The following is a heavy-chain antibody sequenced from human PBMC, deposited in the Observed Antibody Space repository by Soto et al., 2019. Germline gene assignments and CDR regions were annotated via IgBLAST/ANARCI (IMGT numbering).Heavy chain of an antibody. D-gene: IGHD3-10*02. J-gene: IGHJ5*02. CDR3: ARDPAGRDGVDVRGVYWFDP. CDR1: GGTFSSYA. V-gene: IGHV1-69*13. CDR2: IIPIFGTA. Sequence: SVKVSCKASGGTFSSYAISWVRQAPGQGLEWMGGIIPIFGTANYAQKFQGRVTITADESTSTAYMELSSLRSEDTAVYYCARDPAGRDGVDVRGVYWFDPWGQGTLVTVSS.